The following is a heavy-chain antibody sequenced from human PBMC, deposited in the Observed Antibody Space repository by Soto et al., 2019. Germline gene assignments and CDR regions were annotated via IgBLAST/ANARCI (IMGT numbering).Heavy chain of an antibody. Sequence: QVQLQESGPGLVKPSETLSLTCTVSGGSISSYYWSWIRQPPGKGLEWIGYIYYSGSTNYNPSLKRRVTISVDTSKNQFSLKLSSVTAADTAVYYCARAQSSSSFPFDPWGQGTLVTVSS. CDR1: GGSISSYY. CDR3: ARAQSSSSFPFDP. CDR2: IYYSGST. J-gene: IGHJ5*02. V-gene: IGHV4-59*01. D-gene: IGHD6-13*01.